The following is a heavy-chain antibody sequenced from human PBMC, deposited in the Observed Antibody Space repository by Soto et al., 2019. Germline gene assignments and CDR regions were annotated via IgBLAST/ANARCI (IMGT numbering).Heavy chain of an antibody. D-gene: IGHD6-19*01. J-gene: IGHJ4*02. CDR1: GYTFTSYD. Sequence: QVQLVQSGAEVKKPGASVKVSCKASGYTFTSYDINWVRQATGQGLEWLGWMNPNSGNTGYAQKFQGSVTMSRNTSISTAYMELSSLRSEDTAVYYCARRRQMYRSGWRRYWGKGTLVTVSS. V-gene: IGHV1-8*01. CDR3: ARRRQMYRSGWRRY. CDR2: MNPNSGNT.